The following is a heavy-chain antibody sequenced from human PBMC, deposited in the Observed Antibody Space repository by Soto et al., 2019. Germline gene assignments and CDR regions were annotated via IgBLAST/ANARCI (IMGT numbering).Heavy chain of an antibody. CDR1: GGSISSYY. CDR2: IYYSGST. CDR3: ARGGLIGSSWYGGHYYYYGMDV. D-gene: IGHD6-13*01. J-gene: IGHJ6*02. V-gene: IGHV4-59*01. Sequence: QVQLQESGPGLVKPSETLSLTCTVSGGSISSYYWSWIRQPPGKGLEWIGYIYYSGSTNYNPSLKSRVTISVDTSKNQFSLKLSSVTAADTAVYYCARGGLIGSSWYGGHYYYYGMDVWGQGTTVTVSS.